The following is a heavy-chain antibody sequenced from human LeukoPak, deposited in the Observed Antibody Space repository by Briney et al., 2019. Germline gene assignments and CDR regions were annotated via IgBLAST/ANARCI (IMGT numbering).Heavy chain of an antibody. CDR3: AKITGGNRGFCTWTSCNQGGWFDP. J-gene: IGHJ5*02. V-gene: IGHV3-23*01. Sequence: PGWSLRLSCAASGFTFRSYAISWVRQGPGEGLEWVSGISGSGMYTYYADSVKGRFTISRDNSKNTVYLQMNSLRAEDTAVYYCAKITGGNRGFCTWTSCNQGGWFDPWGQGTLVTVSS. CDR2: ISGSGMYT. CDR1: GFTFRSYA. D-gene: IGHD2-8*01.